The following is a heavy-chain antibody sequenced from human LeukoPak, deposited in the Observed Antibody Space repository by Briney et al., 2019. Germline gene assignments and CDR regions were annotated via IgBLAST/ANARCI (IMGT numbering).Heavy chain of an antibody. D-gene: IGHD3-22*01. J-gene: IGHJ4*02. CDR2: IYYSGST. V-gene: IGHV4-31*03. CDR1: GGSISSGGYY. Sequence: PSQTLSLTCTVSGGSISSGGYYWSWIRQHPGKGLEWIGYIYYSGSTYYNPSLKSRVTISVDTSKNQFSLKLSSVTAADTAVYYCARWAETYYYDSSGYGYWGQGTLVTVSS. CDR3: ARWAETYYYDSSGYGY.